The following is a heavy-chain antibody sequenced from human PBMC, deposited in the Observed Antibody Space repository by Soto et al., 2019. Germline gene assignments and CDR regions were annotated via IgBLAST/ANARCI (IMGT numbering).Heavy chain of an antibody. CDR2: ISSSGSTI. V-gene: IGHV3-11*01. J-gene: IGHJ6*02. Sequence: PXGSLILSCSASGCTFSDYYMSWIRQAPGKGLEWVSYISSSGSTIYYADSVKGRFTISRDNAKNSLYLQMNSLRAEDTAVYYCARDLTLQWELPNYGMDVWRQGTTVTVSS. CDR1: GCTFSDYY. CDR3: ARDLTLQWELPNYGMDV. D-gene: IGHD1-26*01.